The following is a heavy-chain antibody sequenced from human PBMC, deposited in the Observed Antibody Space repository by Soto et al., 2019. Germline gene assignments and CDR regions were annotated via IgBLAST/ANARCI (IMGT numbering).Heavy chain of an antibody. CDR1: Y. CDR3: ASPGGVAGTYYYYGMDV. V-gene: IGHV1-2*02. CDR2: INPNSGGT. J-gene: IGHJ6*02. Sequence: YMHWVRQAPGQGLEWMGWINPNSGGTNYAQKFQGRVTMTRDTSISTAYMELSRLRSDDTAVYYCASPGGVAGTYYYYGMDVWGQGTTVTVSS. D-gene: IGHD3-16*01.